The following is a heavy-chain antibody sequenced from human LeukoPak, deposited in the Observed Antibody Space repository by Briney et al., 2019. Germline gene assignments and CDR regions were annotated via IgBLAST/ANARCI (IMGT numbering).Heavy chain of an antibody. CDR3: ATGRTYYYDSSGRSDAFDI. CDR2: IYPGDSDT. D-gene: IGHD3-22*01. Sequence: GESLKISCKGSGYSFTSYWIGWVRQMPGKGLEWMGIIYPGDSDTRYSPSFQGQVTISAAKSISTAYLQWSSLKASDTAMYYCATGRTYYYDSSGRSDAFDIWGQGTMVTVPS. CDR1: GYSFTSYW. J-gene: IGHJ3*02. V-gene: IGHV5-51*01.